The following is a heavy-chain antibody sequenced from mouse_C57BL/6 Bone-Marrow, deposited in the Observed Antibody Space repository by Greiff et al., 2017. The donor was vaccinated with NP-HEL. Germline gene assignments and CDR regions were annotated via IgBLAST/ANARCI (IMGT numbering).Heavy chain of an antibody. V-gene: IGHV14-2*01. CDR3: ARPLQLRLLDAMDY. CDR1: GFNIKDYY. Sequence: EVQRVESGAELVKPGASVKLSCTASGFNIKDYYMHWVKQRTEQGLEWIGRIDPEDGETKYAPKFQGKATITADTSSNTAYLQLSSLTSEDTAVYYCARPLQLRLLDAMDYWGQGTSVTVSS. CDR2: IDPEDGET. D-gene: IGHD3-2*02. J-gene: IGHJ4*01.